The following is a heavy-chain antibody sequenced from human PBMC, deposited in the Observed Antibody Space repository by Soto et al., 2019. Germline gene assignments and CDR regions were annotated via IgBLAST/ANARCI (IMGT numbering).Heavy chain of an antibody. CDR1: GGTFSSYA. V-gene: IGHV1-69*01. Sequence: QVQLVQSGAEVKKPGSSVKVSCKASGGTFSSYAISWVRQAPGQGLEWMGGIIPIFGTANYAQKFQGRVTITADESTSTAYMELSSLRSEDTAVYYCARDRIWVDTAMVKNSRTRSYYYYGMDVWGQGTTVTVSS. J-gene: IGHJ6*02. CDR2: IIPIFGTA. CDR3: ARDRIWVDTAMVKNSRTRSYYYYGMDV. D-gene: IGHD5-18*01.